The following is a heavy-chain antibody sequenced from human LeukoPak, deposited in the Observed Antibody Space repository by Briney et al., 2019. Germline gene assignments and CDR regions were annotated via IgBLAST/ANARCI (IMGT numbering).Heavy chain of an antibody. J-gene: IGHJ4*02. V-gene: IGHV3-33*01. CDR3: ARDRGSSSWYKFDY. Sequence: PGGSLRLSCAASGLTFSSYGMHWVRQAPGKGLEWVAVIWYDGSNKYYADSVKGRFTISRDNSKNTLYLQMNSLRAEDTAVYYCARDRGSSSWYKFDYWGQGTLVTVSS. CDR1: GLTFSSYG. CDR2: IWYDGSNK. D-gene: IGHD6-13*01.